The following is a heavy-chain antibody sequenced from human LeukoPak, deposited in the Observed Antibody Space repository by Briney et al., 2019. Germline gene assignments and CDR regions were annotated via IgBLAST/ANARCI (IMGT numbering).Heavy chain of an antibody. CDR3: ARGDQFLPY. J-gene: IGHJ4*02. D-gene: IGHD2/OR15-2a*01. Sequence: SETLSLTCTVSGGSISSRYWSWIRQPPGKGLEWIGYAYSSGSTNYNPSLKSRVTISVDTSKNQFSLKLSSVTAADTAVYYCARGDQFLPYWGQGILVTVSS. CDR2: AYSSGST. CDR1: GGSISSRY. V-gene: IGHV4-59*11.